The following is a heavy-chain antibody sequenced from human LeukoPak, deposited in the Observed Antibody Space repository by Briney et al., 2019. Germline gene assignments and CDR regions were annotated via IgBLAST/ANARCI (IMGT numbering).Heavy chain of an antibody. Sequence: GGSLRLSCAASGFTVSSNYMSWVRQAPGKGLEWVSVIYSGGSTYYADSVEGRFTISRDNSKNTLYLQMNSLRAEDTAVYYCARDFGGQLDAFDIWGQGTMVTVSS. J-gene: IGHJ3*02. CDR1: GFTVSSNY. V-gene: IGHV3-53*01. CDR3: ARDFGGQLDAFDI. D-gene: IGHD5-18*01. CDR2: IYSGGST.